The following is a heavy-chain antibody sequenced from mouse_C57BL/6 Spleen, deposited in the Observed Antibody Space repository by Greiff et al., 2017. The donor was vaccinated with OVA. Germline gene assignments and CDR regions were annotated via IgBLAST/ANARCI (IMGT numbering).Heavy chain of an antibody. CDR1: GFNIKDYY. J-gene: IGHJ2*01. CDR2: IDPEDGDT. CDR3: TTSGSSYEGFDY. V-gene: IGHV14-1*01. D-gene: IGHD1-1*01. Sequence: VQLKQSGAELVRPGASVKLSCTASGFNIKDYYMHWVKQRPEQGLEWIGRIDPEDGDTEYAPKFQGKATMTADTSSNTAYLQLSSLTSEDTAVYYCTTSGSSYEGFDYWGQGTTLTVSS.